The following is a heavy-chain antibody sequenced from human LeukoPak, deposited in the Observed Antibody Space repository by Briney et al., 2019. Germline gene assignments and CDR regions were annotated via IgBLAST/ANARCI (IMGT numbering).Heavy chain of an antibody. CDR3: ASHSSGYYYYFDY. D-gene: IGHD3-22*01. CDR1: GGSISSGSYY. Sequence: SQTLSLTCTVSGGSISSGSYYWSWIRQPAGKGLEWIGRIYTSGSTNYNPSLKSRVTISVDTSKNQFSLKLSSVTAAGTAVYYCASHSSGYYYYFDYWGQGTLVTVSS. V-gene: IGHV4-61*02. J-gene: IGHJ4*02. CDR2: IYTSGST.